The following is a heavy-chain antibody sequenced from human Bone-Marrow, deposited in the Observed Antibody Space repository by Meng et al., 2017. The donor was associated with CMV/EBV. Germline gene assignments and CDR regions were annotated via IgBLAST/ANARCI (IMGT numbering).Heavy chain of an antibody. V-gene: IGHV1-2*02. Sequence: QVQLGQAGAEVKKPVASVKVSCKASGYTVTDYYIHWVRQAPGQWLEWMGWINPNDDTNYAQNFQGRVTMTRDMSINTVYMELSRLTSDDTAVYYCARSSGWSRFDYWGLGTLVTVAS. CDR1: GYTVTDYY. CDR2: INPNDDT. CDR3: ARSSGWSRFDY. J-gene: IGHJ4*02. D-gene: IGHD6-19*01.